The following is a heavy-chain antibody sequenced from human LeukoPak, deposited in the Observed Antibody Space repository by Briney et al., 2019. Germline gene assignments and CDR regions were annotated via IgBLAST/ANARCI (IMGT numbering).Heavy chain of an antibody. J-gene: IGHJ4*02. V-gene: IGHV3-23*01. D-gene: IGHD3-22*01. CDR1: GFTFSSYA. CDR2: ISGSGGST. CDR3: ARDRGYYVFDY. Sequence: GSLRLSCAASGFTFSSYAMSWVRQAPGKGLEWVSAISGSGGSTYYADSVKGRFTISRDNAQNSLYLQMNSLRAEDTAVYYCARDRGYYVFDYWGQGTLVTVSS.